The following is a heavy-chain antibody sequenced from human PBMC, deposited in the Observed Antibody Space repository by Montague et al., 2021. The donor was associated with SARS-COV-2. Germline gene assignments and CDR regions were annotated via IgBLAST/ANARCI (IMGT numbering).Heavy chain of an antibody. J-gene: IGHJ4*02. Sequence: PALVKPTQTLTLTCTFSGFSLDSRGVGVGWIRQPPGKALECLALIYWNDDKRYSPSLKTRLTVTKDTSRNQVVLTMTNMDPVDTATYFCVHKSSGWPIEFANWGQGALVTVSS. CDR1: GFSLDSRGVG. D-gene: IGHD6-19*01. CDR2: IYWNDDK. V-gene: IGHV2-5*01. CDR3: VHKSSGWPIEFAN.